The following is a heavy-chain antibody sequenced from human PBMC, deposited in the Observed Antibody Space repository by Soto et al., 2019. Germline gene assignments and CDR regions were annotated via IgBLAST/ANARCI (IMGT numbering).Heavy chain of an antibody. J-gene: IGHJ4*02. V-gene: IGHV3-30-3*01. CDR3: ASDNYGSGSLDY. Sequence: PGGSLRLSCAASGFTFSNYAMHWVRQAPGKGLEWVADISYDGNNKYYADSVKGRFTVSRDNSKNTLYLQLNSLRAEDTAVYYCASDNYGSGSLDYWGQGTLVTVSS. CDR2: ISYDGNNK. D-gene: IGHD3-10*01. CDR1: GFTFSNYA.